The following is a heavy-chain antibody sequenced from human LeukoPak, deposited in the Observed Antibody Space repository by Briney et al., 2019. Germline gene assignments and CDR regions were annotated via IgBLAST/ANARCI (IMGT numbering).Heavy chain of an antibody. CDR3: ARHPRSGWYIQPIDY. CDR1: GGSFSGYY. Sequence: SETLSLTCAVYGGSFSGYYWSWIRQPPGKGLEWIGYIYYSGSTNYNPSLKSRVTISVDTSKNQFSLKLSSVTAADTAVYYCARHPRSGWYIQPIDYWGQGTLVTVSS. J-gene: IGHJ4*02. D-gene: IGHD6-19*01. CDR2: IYYSGST. V-gene: IGHV4-59*08.